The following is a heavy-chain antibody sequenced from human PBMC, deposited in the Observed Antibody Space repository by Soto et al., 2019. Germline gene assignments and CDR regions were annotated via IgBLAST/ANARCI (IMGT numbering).Heavy chain of an antibody. V-gene: IGHV1-24*01. CDR3: ATAKLGIYYYYVIDV. J-gene: IGHJ6*04. D-gene: IGHD7-27*01. CDR1: GYTLTELS. Sequence: ASVKVSCKVSGYTLTELSMHWGRQAPGKGLEWMGGFDPEDGETIYSQKFQCIVTMTEDTSTDTAYMELSSLRSEDTAVYYCATAKLGIYYYYVIDVWGKGIIAIVSS. CDR2: FDPEDGET.